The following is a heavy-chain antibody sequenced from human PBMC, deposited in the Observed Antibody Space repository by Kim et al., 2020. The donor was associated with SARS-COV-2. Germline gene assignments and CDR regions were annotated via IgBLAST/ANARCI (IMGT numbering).Heavy chain of an antibody. CDR2: INHSGST. Sequence: SETLSLTCAVYGGSFSGYYWSWIRQPPGKGLEWIGEINHSGSTNYNPSLKSRVTISVDTSKNQFSLKLSSVTAADTAVYYCARAPEGSLWFGELGFDYWG. CDR1: GGSFSGYY. CDR3: ARAPEGSLWFGELGFDY. D-gene: IGHD3-10*01. J-gene: IGHJ4*01. V-gene: IGHV4-34*01.